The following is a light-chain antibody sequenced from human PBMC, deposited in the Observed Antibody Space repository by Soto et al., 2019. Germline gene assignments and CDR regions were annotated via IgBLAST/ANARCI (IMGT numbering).Light chain of an antibody. CDR3: QQRYNWPNT. CDR1: QSVGTY. V-gene: IGKV3-11*01. J-gene: IGKJ2*01. CDR2: DAS. Sequence: EIVLTQSPATLSLSPGERATLSCRTSQSVGTYLAWYQHNPGQAPRLLIYDASNRATGIPARFSGSGSGTDFTLTISSPEPEDFAVYYCQQRYNWPNTFGQGTKLEI.